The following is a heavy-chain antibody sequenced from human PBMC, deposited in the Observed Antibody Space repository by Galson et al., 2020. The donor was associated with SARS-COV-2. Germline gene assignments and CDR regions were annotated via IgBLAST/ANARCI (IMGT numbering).Heavy chain of an antibody. V-gene: IGHV3-21*01. CDR3: AREVYSYGFFY. CDR2: ISSSSSYI. D-gene: IGHD5-18*01. J-gene: IGHJ4*02. Sequence: GGSLRLSCAASGFTFSSYSMNWVRQAPGKGLEWVSSISSSSSYIYYADSVKGRFTISRDNAKNSLYRQMDSLRAEDSAVYYCAREVYSYGFFYWGQGTLVTVSS. CDR1: GFTFSSYS.